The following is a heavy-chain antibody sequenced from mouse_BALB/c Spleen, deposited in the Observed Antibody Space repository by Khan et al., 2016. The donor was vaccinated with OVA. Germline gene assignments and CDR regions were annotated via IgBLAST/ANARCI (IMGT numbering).Heavy chain of an antibody. D-gene: IGHD6-1*01. J-gene: IGHJ2*01. CDR3: TRSSDSYYFDY. CDR2: IYPGNSDT. V-gene: IGHV1-5*01. Sequence: VQLKESGTVLARPGASVKMSCKASGYSFTSYWMHWVKQRPGQGLEWIGAIYPGNSDTRYNQKFKGKATLTAVTSASTAYMELSSLTDEDSAVYYGTRSSDSYYFDYWGQGTTRTVSS. CDR1: GYSFTSYW.